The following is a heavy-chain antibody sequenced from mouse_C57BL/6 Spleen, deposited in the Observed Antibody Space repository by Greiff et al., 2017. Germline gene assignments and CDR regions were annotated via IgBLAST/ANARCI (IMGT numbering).Heavy chain of an antibody. CDR2: IDPENGDT. CDR1: GFNIKDDY. V-gene: IGHV14-4*01. J-gene: IGHJ2*01. Sequence: VQLQQSGAELVRPGASVKLSCTASGFNIKDDYMHWVKQRPEQGLEWIGWIDPENGDTEYASKFQGKATITADTSSNTAYLQLSSLTSEDTAVYYCTRILLDYWGQGTTLTVSS. CDR3: TRILLDY.